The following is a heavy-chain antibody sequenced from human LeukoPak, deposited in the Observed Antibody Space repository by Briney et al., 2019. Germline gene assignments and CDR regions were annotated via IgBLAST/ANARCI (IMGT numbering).Heavy chain of an antibody. CDR2: IYYSGST. Sequence: SETLSLTCTDSGGSISSSSYYWGWIRQPPGKGLEWIGSIYYSGSTYYNPSLKSRVTISVDTSKNQFSLKLSSVTAADTAVYYCASRNPVGYYGSGSYLIDYWGQGTLVTVSS. D-gene: IGHD3-10*01. CDR3: ASRNPVGYYGSGSYLIDY. V-gene: IGHV4-39*01. J-gene: IGHJ4*02. CDR1: GGSISSSSYY.